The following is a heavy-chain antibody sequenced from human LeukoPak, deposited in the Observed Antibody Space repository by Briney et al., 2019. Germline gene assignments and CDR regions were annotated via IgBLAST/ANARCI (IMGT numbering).Heavy chain of an antibody. D-gene: IGHD3-22*01. Sequence: GGSLRLSCSASGFTFISYAMQWVRQAPGKGLEWVAVISYDGSNKYYADSVKGRFTISRDNSKNTLYLQMNSLRAEDTAVYYCARDPTTYSSGYYLLYYYYYGMDVWGQGTTVTVSS. CDR1: GFTFISYA. CDR3: ARDPTTYSSGYYLLYYYYYGMDV. J-gene: IGHJ6*02. V-gene: IGHV3-30-3*01. CDR2: ISYDGSNK.